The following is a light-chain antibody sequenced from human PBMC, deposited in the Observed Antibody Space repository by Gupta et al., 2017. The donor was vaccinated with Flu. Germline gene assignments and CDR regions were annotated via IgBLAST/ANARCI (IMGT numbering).Light chain of an antibody. V-gene: IGKV2-28*01. Sequence: DIVMTQPPLSLPVTPGEPASISCRSSQSLLHSNGYTYLDWYLQKPGQSPQLLIYLGSNRASGVPDRFSGSGSGTDFTLKISRVEAEDVGVYYGMQALQTPITFGQGTRLEIK. CDR3: MQALQTPIT. J-gene: IGKJ5*01. CDR2: LGS. CDR1: QSLLHSNGYTY.